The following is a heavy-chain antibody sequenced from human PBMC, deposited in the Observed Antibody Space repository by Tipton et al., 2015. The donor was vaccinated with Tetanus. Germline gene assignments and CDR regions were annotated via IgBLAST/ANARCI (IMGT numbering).Heavy chain of an antibody. CDR3: ARGMDYDSSGIDAF. J-gene: IGHJ4*02. CDR1: GGTFTTASG. CDR2: IIPNRGGT. V-gene: IGHV1-2*02. D-gene: IGHD3-22*01. Sequence: QLVQSGAEVKKTGSSVKVSCKASGGTFTTASGGSFSSSAFSWGRQAPGQGLEWMGGIIPNRGGTNYAQKFQGRVTMTRDTSISTAYMEVSRLRSDDTAIYYCARGMDYDSSGIDAFWGQGTLVTVSS.